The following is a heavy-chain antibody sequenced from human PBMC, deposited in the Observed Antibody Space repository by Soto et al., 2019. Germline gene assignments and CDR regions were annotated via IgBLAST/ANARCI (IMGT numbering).Heavy chain of an antibody. J-gene: IGHJ4*02. CDR3: ARDRSGSYYNY. CDR2: IHYTGST. Sequence: QVQLQESGPGLVKPSETLSLTCTVSGGSVSSGSYYWSWIRQPPGKGLEWIGYIHYTGSTNYSPSLKSRLTISVDTSRNQFSLKLSSVTAADTAVYYCARDRSGSYYNYWGQGTLVTVSS. D-gene: IGHD1-26*01. CDR1: GGSVSSGSYY. V-gene: IGHV4-61*01.